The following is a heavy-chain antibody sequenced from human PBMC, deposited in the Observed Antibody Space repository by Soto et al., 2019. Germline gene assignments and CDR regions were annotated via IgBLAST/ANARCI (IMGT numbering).Heavy chain of an antibody. V-gene: IGHV3-72*01. CDR2: SRNKANSYTT. J-gene: IGHJ5*02. Sequence: EVQLVESGGGLVQPGGSLRLSCAASGFTFSDHYMDWVRQAPGKGLEWVGRSRNKANSYTTEYAASVRGRFTISRDDSKSSLYLQMNRLKTGDTAVYYRDRDLGSWGQGTLVTVSS. CDR1: GFTFSDHY. CDR3: DRDLGS.